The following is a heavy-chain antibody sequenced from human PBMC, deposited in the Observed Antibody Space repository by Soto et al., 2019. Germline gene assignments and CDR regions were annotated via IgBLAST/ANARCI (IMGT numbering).Heavy chain of an antibody. J-gene: IGHJ6*02. D-gene: IGHD3-10*01. CDR1: GFTFSGYV. CDR2: IWHDGKNK. Sequence: GGSLRLSCAASGFTFSGYVMHWVRQAPGKGLEWVAVIWHDGKNKYYVDSVKGRFTISRDNSENTLYLQMNSLGAEDTAVYYCARDRGHDAPMDVWGQGTTVTVTS. V-gene: IGHV3-33*01. CDR3: ARDRGHDAPMDV.